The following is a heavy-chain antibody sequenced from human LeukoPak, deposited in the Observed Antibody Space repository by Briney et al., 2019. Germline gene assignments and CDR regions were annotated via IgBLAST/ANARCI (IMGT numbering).Heavy chain of an antibody. CDR1: GGSFSGYY. D-gene: IGHD3-9*01. V-gene: IGHV4-34*01. Sequence: SETLSLTCAVYGGSFSGYYWSWIRQPPGEGLEWIGEINHSGSTNYNPSLKSRVTISVDTSKNQFSLKLSSVTAADTAVYYCARKGSGYFDCLTYFDYWGQGTLVTVFS. CDR3: ARKGSGYFDCLTYFDY. CDR2: INHSGST. J-gene: IGHJ4*02.